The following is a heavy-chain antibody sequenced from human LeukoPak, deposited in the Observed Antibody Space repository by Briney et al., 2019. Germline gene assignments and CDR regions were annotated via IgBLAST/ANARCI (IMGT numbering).Heavy chain of an antibody. CDR2: ITGSGTDI. CDR3: ARDQDYGFTY. V-gene: IGHV3-48*01. Sequence: GGSLRLSCAASGFTFSSYSMNWVPQAPGKGPEWISWITGSGTDIIYADSVKGRFTISRDNAKNSLYLQMNSLRAEDTAVYYCARDQDYGFTYWGQGTLVTVSS. D-gene: IGHD4-17*01. CDR1: GFTFSSYS. J-gene: IGHJ4*02.